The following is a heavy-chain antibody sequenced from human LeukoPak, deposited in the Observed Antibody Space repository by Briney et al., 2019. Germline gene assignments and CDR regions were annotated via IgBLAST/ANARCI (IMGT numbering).Heavy chain of an antibody. V-gene: IGHV1-3*01. Sequence: ASVNVSCKSSGYTFTDFGISWVRQAPGQRLEWMGWISAGNGNTKYSQKFQGRVTITRDTSASTAYMELSSLRSEDTAVYYCARGYYDSSGYSPIDYWGQGTLVTVSS. D-gene: IGHD3-22*01. CDR1: GYTFTDFG. J-gene: IGHJ4*02. CDR2: ISAGNGNT. CDR3: ARGYYDSSGYSPIDY.